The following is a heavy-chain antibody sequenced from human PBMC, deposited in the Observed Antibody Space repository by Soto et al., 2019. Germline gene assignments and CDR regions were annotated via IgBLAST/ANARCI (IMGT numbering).Heavy chain of an antibody. Sequence: GGSLRLSCDASGFSFSTYEMTWARQAPGKGMEWVAFINPSSGTTHYADSVKGRFTISRDNSKDTLYLQLTSLRVEDTAVYYCARDFVVPAATPQLNYYCYGMDVWGQGPRVTVSS. CDR2: INPSSGTT. D-gene: IGHD2-2*01. V-gene: IGHV3-23*01. CDR3: ARDFVVPAATPQLNYYCYGMDV. CDR1: GFSFSTYE. J-gene: IGHJ6*02.